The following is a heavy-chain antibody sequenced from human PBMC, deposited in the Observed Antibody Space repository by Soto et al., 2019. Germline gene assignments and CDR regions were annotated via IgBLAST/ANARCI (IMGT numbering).Heavy chain of an antibody. CDR1: GFTFSSYG. Sequence: ESGGGVVQPGRSLRLSCAASGFTFSSYGMHWVRQAPGKGLEWVAVISYDGSNKYYADSVKGRFTISRDNSKNTLYLQMNSLRAEDTAVYYCAKDTSIAARLDYYYYGMDVWGQGTTVTVSS. CDR3: AKDTSIAARLDYYYYGMDV. CDR2: ISYDGSNK. D-gene: IGHD6-6*01. J-gene: IGHJ6*02. V-gene: IGHV3-30*18.